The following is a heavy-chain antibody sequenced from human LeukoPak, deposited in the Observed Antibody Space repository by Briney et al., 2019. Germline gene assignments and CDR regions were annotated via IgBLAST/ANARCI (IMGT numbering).Heavy chain of an antibody. D-gene: IGHD4-17*01. CDR2: IYYSGST. CDR1: GGSISSGDYY. J-gene: IGHJ2*01. CDR3: ARDSPPYDYGDRYWYFDL. Sequence: SQTLSLTCTVSGGSISSGDYYWSWIRQPPGKGLEWIGYIYYSGSTYYNPSLKSRVTISVDTSKNQFSLKLSSVTAADTAVYYCARDSPPYDYGDRYWYFDLWGRGTLVTVSS. V-gene: IGHV4-30-4*01.